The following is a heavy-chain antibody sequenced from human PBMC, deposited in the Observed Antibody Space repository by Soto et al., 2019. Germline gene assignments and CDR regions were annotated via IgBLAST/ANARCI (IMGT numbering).Heavy chain of an antibody. V-gene: IGHV3-74*01. CDR1: GFTFSSYW. J-gene: IGHJ4*02. CDR3: ARGRGYGDYFYFDY. CDR2: IGSDGSPT. D-gene: IGHD4-17*01. Sequence: EVQLVESGGGLVQPGGSLRLSCAASGFTFSSYWIHWVRQAPGKGLVWVSRIGSDGSPTRYADSVKGRFTISRDNAKNTLYRQMSSLRAEDTAVYYCARGRGYGDYFYFDYWGQGTLVTVSS.